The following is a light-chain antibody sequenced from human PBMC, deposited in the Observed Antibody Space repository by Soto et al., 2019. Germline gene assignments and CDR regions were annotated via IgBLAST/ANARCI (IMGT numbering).Light chain of an antibody. V-gene: IGKV3-11*01. J-gene: IGKJ1*01. CDR3: QQRSKFLWT. CDR1: QSVSNY. CDR2: DTS. Sequence: EIVLPQSPATLSLSPGERATLSCRASQSVSNYLAWYQQKPGQAPRLLMYDTSNRAPGIPARFSGSGSGTDFTLTISSLEHEDFAVYFCQQRSKFLWTFGQGTKVEI.